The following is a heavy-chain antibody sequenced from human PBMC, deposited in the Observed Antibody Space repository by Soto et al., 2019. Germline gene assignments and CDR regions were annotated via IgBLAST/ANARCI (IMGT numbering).Heavy chain of an antibody. J-gene: IGHJ4*01. CDR3: ARGGYDFWSGYLPYYFDY. Sequence: PSETLSLTCTVSGGSISSGGYYWSWIRQHPGKGLEWIGYIYYSGSTYYNPSLKSRVTISVDTSKNQFSLKLSSVTAADTAVYYCARGGYDFWSGYLPYYFDYWGHGTLVTVSS. V-gene: IGHV4-31*03. CDR1: GGSISSGGYY. CDR2: IYYSGST. D-gene: IGHD3-3*01.